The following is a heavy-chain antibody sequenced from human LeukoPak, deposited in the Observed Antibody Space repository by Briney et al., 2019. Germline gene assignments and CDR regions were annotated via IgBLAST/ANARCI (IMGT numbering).Heavy chain of an antibody. CDR2: IYYSGST. CDR3: ARGFDIVVVPAALGRYYYGMDV. V-gene: IGHV4-59*01. D-gene: IGHD2-2*01. J-gene: IGHJ6*02. CDR1: GGSISSYY. Sequence: SETLSLTCTVSGGSISSYYWSWIRQPPGKGLEWIGYIYYSGSTNYNPSLKSRVTISVDTSKNQFSLKLSSVTAADTAVYYCARGFDIVVVPAALGRYYYGMDVWAQGTRVTVSS.